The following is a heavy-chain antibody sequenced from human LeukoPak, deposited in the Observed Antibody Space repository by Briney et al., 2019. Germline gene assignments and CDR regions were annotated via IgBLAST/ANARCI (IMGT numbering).Heavy chain of an antibody. Sequence: PSETLSLTCAVYGGSFSGYYWSWIRQPSGKGLEWIGEINHSGSTNYNPSLKSRVTISVDTSKNQFSLKLSSVTAADTAVYYCASRPLDYWGQGTLVTVSS. D-gene: IGHD6-6*01. CDR1: GGSFSGYY. J-gene: IGHJ4*02. CDR2: INHSGST. V-gene: IGHV4-34*01. CDR3: ASRPLDY.